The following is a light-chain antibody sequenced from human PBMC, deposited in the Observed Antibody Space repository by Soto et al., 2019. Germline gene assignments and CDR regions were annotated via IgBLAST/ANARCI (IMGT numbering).Light chain of an antibody. J-gene: IGLJ1*01. CDR1: SSDVGAYDY. V-gene: IGLV2-14*03. CDR3: NSYTNSTVYV. Sequence: LTQPASVSGSPGQSITISCTGTSSDVGAYDYVSWYQQHPGKAPRLMIYDVNNRPSGVSDRFSGSKSGNSASLTISGLQAEDEDDYYCNSYTNSTVYVFGTGTKVTVL. CDR2: DVN.